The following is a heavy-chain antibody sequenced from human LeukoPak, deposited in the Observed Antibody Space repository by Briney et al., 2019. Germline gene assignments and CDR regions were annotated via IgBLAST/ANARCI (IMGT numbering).Heavy chain of an antibody. CDR2: IYYSGST. V-gene: IGHV4-59*08. Sequence: SETLSLTCTVSGGSISSYYWSWIRQPPGKGPEWIGYIYYSGSTNYNPSLKSRVTISVDTSKNQFSLKLSSVTAADTAVYYCARHKLPGIAVAGTFGFDYWGQGTLVTVSS. CDR1: GGSISSYY. D-gene: IGHD6-19*01. J-gene: IGHJ4*02. CDR3: ARHKLPGIAVAGTFGFDY.